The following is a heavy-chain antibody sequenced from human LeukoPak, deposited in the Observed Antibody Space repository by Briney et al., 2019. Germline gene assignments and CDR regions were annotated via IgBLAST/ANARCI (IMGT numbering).Heavy chain of an antibody. CDR2: SDGSST. D-gene: IGHD6-19*01. CDR1: EFTFNNYW. J-gene: IGHJ4*02. V-gene: IGHV3-74*01. Sequence: PVASLRLSCAASEFTFNNYWMHWVRQGAGKGLVWVSRSDGSSTKHADSVKGRFTISRDNANNTLYLQMNSLRAEDTAVYYCARVNYGSSGWRDFDYWGQGTLVTVSS. CDR3: ARVNYGSSGWRDFDY.